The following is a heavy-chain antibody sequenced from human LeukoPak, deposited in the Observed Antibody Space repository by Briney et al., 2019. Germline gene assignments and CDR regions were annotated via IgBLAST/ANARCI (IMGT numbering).Heavy chain of an antibody. V-gene: IGHV4-4*07. D-gene: IGHD6-13*01. CDR1: GGSISSYY. CDR3: ARVVSGSSWYED. J-gene: IGHJ4*02. Sequence: SETLSLTCTVSGGSISSYYCSWIRQPAGKGLEWIGRFYSSGSANYNPSLKSRVTMSVDTSKNQFSLKLSSVTAADTAVYYCARVVSGSSWYEDWGQGTLVTVSS. CDR2: FYSSGSA.